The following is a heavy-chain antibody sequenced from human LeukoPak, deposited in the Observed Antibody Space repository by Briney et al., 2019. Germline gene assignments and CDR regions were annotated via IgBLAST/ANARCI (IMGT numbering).Heavy chain of an antibody. D-gene: IGHD1-20*01. Sequence: ETLSLTCAVSGYSISSSNWWGWIRQPPGKGLEWVDNMKQDGSEKYYVDSVKGRFTISRDNAKNLLYLQMNSLRAEDTAVYYCASLHLAYNWKDYWGQGILVTVSS. CDR3: ASLHLAYNWKDY. CDR1: GYSISSSNW. CDR2: MKQDGSEK. V-gene: IGHV3-7*01. J-gene: IGHJ4*02.